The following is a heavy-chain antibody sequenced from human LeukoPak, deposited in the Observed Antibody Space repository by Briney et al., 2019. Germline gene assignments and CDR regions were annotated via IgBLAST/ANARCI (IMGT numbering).Heavy chain of an antibody. J-gene: IGHJ6*01. Sequence: ASVKVSCKASGYTFTTYCINWVRQAPGQGLEWMGIINPDHGSTTYAQKFQGRVTMTTDTSTSTAYMELRSLRSDDTAVYYCARDPRVREALGLDVWGQGTTVTFS. CDR1: GYTFTTYC. CDR2: INPDHGST. CDR3: ARDPRVREALGLDV. V-gene: IGHV1-46*01. D-gene: IGHD1-26*01.